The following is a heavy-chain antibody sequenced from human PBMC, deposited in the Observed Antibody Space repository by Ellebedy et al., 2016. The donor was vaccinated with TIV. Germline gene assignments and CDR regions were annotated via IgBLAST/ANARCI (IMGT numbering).Heavy chain of an antibody. D-gene: IGHD3-16*01. CDR2: AHHSGAT. V-gene: IGHV4-59*13. J-gene: IGHJ4*02. CDR3: ARGGVNWTFDY. CDR1: GGSIGDYY. Sequence: SETLSLTCTVSGGSIGDYYWNWIRQTPEKGLEWIGFAHHSGATYYNPSLKSRVTVPVETSNNQFSLKLSSVTAADTAVYYCARGGVNWTFDYWGQGTLVTVSS.